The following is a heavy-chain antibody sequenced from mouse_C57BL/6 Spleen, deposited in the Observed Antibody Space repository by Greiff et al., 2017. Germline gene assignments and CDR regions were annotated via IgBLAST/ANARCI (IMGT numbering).Heavy chain of an antibody. V-gene: IGHV1-69*01. CDR3: ARSGRTAQATSWFAY. D-gene: IGHD3-2*02. J-gene: IGHJ3*01. CDR1: GYTFTSYW. Sequence: QVQLQQPGAELVMPGASVKLSCKASGYTFTSYWMHWVKQRPGQGLEWIGEIDPSDSYTNYNQKFKGKSTLTVDKSSSTAYMQLSSLKSEDSAVYYCARSGRTAQATSWFAYWGQGTLVTVSA. CDR2: IDPSDSYT.